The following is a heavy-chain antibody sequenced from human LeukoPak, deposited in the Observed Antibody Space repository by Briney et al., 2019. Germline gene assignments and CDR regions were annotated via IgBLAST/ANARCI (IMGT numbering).Heavy chain of an antibody. J-gene: IGHJ4*02. V-gene: IGHV3-23*01. D-gene: IGHD6-19*01. CDR2: ITASGAPT. CDR1: GFTFGSYS. CDR3: AKGGALFAVASYFDY. Sequence: PGGSLRLSCAASGFTFGSYSMSWVRHAPGRGLECVSSITASGAPTYYADSVKGRFTISRDNYKSMMYLQMNSRRAEDTAPYYYAKGGALFAVASYFDYWGQGALVTVSS.